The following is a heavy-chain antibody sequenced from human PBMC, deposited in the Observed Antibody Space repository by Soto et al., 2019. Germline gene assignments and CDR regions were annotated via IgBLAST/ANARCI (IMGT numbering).Heavy chain of an antibody. Sequence: SETLSLTCTVSGGSISSYYWSWIRQPPGKGLEWIGYIYYSGSTNYNPSLKSRVTISVDTSKNQFSLKLSSVTAADTAVYYCARGYSSSWSEENYGMDVWGQGTPVTVSS. CDR2: IYYSGST. CDR1: GGSISSYY. D-gene: IGHD6-13*01. CDR3: ARGYSSSWSEENYGMDV. V-gene: IGHV4-59*01. J-gene: IGHJ6*02.